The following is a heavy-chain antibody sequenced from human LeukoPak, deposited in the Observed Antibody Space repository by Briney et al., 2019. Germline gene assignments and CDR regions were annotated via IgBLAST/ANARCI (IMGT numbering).Heavy chain of an antibody. Sequence: GGSLRLSCAASGFTVSSNYMSWVRQAPGKGLEWVSVIYSGGSTYYADSVKGRFTISRDNSKNTLYLQMNSLRAEDTAVYHCAAPQLGQVGATSYQHWGQGTLVTVSS. V-gene: IGHV3-53*01. CDR1: GFTVSSNY. J-gene: IGHJ1*01. CDR2: IYSGGST. D-gene: IGHD1-26*01. CDR3: AAPQLGQVGATSYQH.